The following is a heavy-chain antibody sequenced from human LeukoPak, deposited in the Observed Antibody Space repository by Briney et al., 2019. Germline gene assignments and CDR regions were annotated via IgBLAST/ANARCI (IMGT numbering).Heavy chain of an antibody. CDR2: VYGGDTT. CDR1: GFTVSSNY. CDR3: ARDGISAAGSLGGY. Sequence: GGSLRLSCAASGFTVSSNYMTWVRQAPGKGLEWVSVVYGGDTTYYADSVKGRFTISRDNSKNTLYLQVNSLRADDTAVYYCARDGISAAGSLGGYWGQGTLVTVSS. J-gene: IGHJ4*02. D-gene: IGHD6-13*01. V-gene: IGHV3-53*01.